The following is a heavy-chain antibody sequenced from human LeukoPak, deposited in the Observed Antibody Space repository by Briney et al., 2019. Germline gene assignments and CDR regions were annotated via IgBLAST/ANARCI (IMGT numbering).Heavy chain of an antibody. CDR2: ISGSVGST. CDR1: GFTFSNYA. V-gene: IGHV3-23*01. CDR3: AKSRSIAARYYYMDV. D-gene: IGHD6-6*01. Sequence: SEGSLRLSCAASGFTFSNYAMSWVRQAPGKGLEWVSAISGSVGSTYYADSVKGRFTISRDNSKNTLYLQMNSLRAEDTAVYYCAKSRSIAARYYYMDVWGKGTTVTVSS. J-gene: IGHJ6*03.